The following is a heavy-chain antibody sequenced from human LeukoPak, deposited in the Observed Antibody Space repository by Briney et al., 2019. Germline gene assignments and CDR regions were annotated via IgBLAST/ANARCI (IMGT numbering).Heavy chain of an antibody. CDR3: ARPRLNGWYYFDY. J-gene: IGHJ4*02. D-gene: IGHD6-19*01. Sequence: GESLKISCKGSGSAFTTYWIAWVRQMPGKGLEWMGVIYPGDSDTRYSPSFQGQVTISADKSISTAYLQWSSLKASDTAMYYCARPRLNGWYYFDYWGQGTLVTVSS. CDR2: IYPGDSDT. CDR1: GSAFTTYW. V-gene: IGHV5-51*01.